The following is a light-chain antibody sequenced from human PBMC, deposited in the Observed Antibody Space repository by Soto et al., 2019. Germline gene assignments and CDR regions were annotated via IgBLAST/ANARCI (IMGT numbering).Light chain of an antibody. J-gene: IGLJ1*01. CDR1: SSNIGSNT. CDR2: SSN. V-gene: IGLV1-44*01. CDR3: AAWDDSLNGSYV. Sequence: QSLLTQPPSASGTPGQSVTISCSGSSSNIGSNTVNLYQHLPGTAPNLLIYSSNRRPSGVPDRFSASKSGTSASLAISGLQSGDEADYFCAAWDDSLNGSYVFGTGTKVTVL.